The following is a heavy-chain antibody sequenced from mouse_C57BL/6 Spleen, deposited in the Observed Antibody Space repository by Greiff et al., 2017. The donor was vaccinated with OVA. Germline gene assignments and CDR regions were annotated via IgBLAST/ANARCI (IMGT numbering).Heavy chain of an antibody. J-gene: IGHJ3*01. Sequence: EVQLQQSGPELVKPGASVQISCKASGYTFTDYYMNWVKQSHGKSLEWIGDINPNNGGTSYNQKFKGKATLTVDKSSSTAYMELRSLTSEDSAVYYCGTEGFAYWGQGTLVTVSA. CDR2: INPNNGGT. CDR3: GTEGFAY. D-gene: IGHD1-1*01. V-gene: IGHV1-26*01. CDR1: GYTFTDYY.